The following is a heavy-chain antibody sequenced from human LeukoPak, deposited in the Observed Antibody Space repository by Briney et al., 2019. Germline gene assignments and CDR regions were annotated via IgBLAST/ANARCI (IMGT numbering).Heavy chain of an antibody. CDR3: ARDDLGGSPSWYYDILTGYSGPTGPFDY. J-gene: IGHJ4*02. CDR2: ISAYNGNT. Sequence: ASVKVSCKASGYTFTSYGISWVRQAPGQGLEWMGWISAYNGNTNYAQKLQGRVTMTTDTSTSTAYMELRSLRSDDTAVYYCARDDLGGSPSWYYDILTGYSGPTGPFDYWGQGTLVTVSS. V-gene: IGHV1-18*01. CDR1: GYTFTSYG. D-gene: IGHD3-9*01.